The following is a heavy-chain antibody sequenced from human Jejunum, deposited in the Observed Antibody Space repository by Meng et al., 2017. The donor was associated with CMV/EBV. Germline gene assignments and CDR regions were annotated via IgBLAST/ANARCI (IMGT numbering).Heavy chain of an antibody. Sequence: SGFNLESYYMHWVRQAPGKGLVWVSRINSDGSITVYADAVKGRFTISRDNAKSTAYLQMNGLRGDDTAVYFCVRGGYDFWSGYGGPWGQGTLVTVSS. CDR2: INSDGSIT. V-gene: IGHV3-74*01. J-gene: IGHJ5*02. D-gene: IGHD3/OR15-3a*01. CDR3: VRGGYDFWSGYGGP. CDR1: GFNLESYY.